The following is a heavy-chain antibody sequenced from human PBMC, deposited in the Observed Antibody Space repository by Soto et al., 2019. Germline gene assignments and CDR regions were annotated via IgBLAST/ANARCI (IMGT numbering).Heavy chain of an antibody. D-gene: IGHD6-13*01. CDR2: IYYSGST. V-gene: IGHV4-39*01. Sequence: XGTLTLTCTVSGGSISSSSYYGGWIRQPPGKGLEWIGSIYYSGSTYYNPSLKSRVTISVDTSKNQFSLKLSSVTAADTAVYYCARGGSSSWGGWFDPWGQGTLVTVS. CDR1: GGSISSSSYY. J-gene: IGHJ5*02. CDR3: ARGGSSSWGGWFDP.